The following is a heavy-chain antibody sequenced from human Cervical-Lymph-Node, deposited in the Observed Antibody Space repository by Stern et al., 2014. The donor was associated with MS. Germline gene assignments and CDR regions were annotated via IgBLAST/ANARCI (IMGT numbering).Heavy chain of an antibody. Sequence: MQLVESGGGVVQPGRSLRLSCAASGFTFSSSGMHWVRQAPGKGLEWLAIMWYDGSNRYYADSVKGRFTISRDNSKNTLYLQMNSLRAEDTAVYYCAREGGNTAEYFQHWGQGTMVTVSS. CDR3: AREGGNTAEYFQH. D-gene: IGHD4-23*01. J-gene: IGHJ1*01. CDR1: GFTFSSSG. V-gene: IGHV3-33*01. CDR2: MWYDGSNR.